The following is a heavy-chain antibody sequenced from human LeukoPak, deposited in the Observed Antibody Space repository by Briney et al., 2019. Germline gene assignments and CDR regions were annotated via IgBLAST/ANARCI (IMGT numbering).Heavy chain of an antibody. J-gene: IGHJ6*03. CDR3: ARGWGNYDSSGYYYYYYYMDV. D-gene: IGHD3-22*01. V-gene: IGHV4-39*07. Sequence: SETLSLTCTVSGGSISSSPYYWGWIRQPPGKGLEWIGSIYYSGTTHYSPSLESRVTISVDTSKNQFSLKLSSVTAADTAVYYCARGWGNYDSSGYYYYYYYMDVWGKGTTVTISS. CDR2: IYYSGTT. CDR1: GGSISSSPYY.